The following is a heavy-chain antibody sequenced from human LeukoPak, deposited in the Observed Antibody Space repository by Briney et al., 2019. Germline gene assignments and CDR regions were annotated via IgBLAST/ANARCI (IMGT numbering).Heavy chain of an antibody. Sequence: TLSLTCTVSGGSISSSSYYWGWIRQPPGKGLEWLALIYWDDDERYSPSLKSRLTITKDTSKNQVVLTMTNMDPVDTATYYCARRNMMIIPNAFDIWGQGTMVTVSS. CDR3: ARRNMMIIPNAFDI. D-gene: IGHD3-16*01. J-gene: IGHJ3*02. V-gene: IGHV2-5*02. CDR2: IYWDDDE. CDR1: GGSISSSSYY.